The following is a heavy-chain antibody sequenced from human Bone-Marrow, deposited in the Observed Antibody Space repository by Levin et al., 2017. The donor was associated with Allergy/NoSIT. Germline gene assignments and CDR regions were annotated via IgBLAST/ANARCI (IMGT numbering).Heavy chain of an antibody. CDR2: IYYSGST. CDR3: ARANGGNSGGRTFFDY. V-gene: IGHV4-30-4*01. Sequence: SSETLSLTCTVSGGSISSGDYYWSWIRQPPGKGLEWIGYIYYSGSTYYNPSLKSRVTISVDTSKNQFSLKLSSVTAADTAVYYCARANGGNSGGRTFFDYWGQGTLVTVSS. J-gene: IGHJ4*02. CDR1: GGSISSGDYY. D-gene: IGHD4-23*01.